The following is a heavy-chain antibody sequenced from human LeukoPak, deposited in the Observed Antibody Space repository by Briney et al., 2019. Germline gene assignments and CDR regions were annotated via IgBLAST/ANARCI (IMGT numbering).Heavy chain of an antibody. J-gene: IGHJ4*02. D-gene: IGHD6-19*01. CDR2: ISYDGSNK. CDR1: GFTLSSYG. V-gene: IGHV3-30*03. CDR3: ARAGYSSGWYANYFDY. Sequence: GGSLRLSCAASGFTLSSYGMHWVRQAPGKGLEWVAVISYDGSNKYYADSVKGRFTISRDNSKNTLYLQMNSLRAEDTAVYYCARAGYSSGWYANYFDYWGQGTLVTVSS.